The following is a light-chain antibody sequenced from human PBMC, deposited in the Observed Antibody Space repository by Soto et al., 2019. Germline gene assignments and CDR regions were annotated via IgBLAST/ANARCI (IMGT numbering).Light chain of an antibody. CDR2: EVS. Sequence: QSVLTQPPSVSGTPGQRITISCSGSNSNVGSNTVNWYQQLPGAAPKAMIYEVSSRPSGVSNRFSGSKSGNTASLTISGIQAEDEGDYYCVSITRSSTSVFGTGTKVTVL. J-gene: IGLJ1*01. V-gene: IGLV2-14*01. CDR3: VSITRSSTSV. CDR1: NSNVGSNT.